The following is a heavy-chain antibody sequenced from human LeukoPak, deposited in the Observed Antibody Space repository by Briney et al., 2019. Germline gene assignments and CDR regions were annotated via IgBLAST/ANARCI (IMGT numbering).Heavy chain of an antibody. V-gene: IGHV3-48*01. Sequence: GGSLRLSCAASGFTLRNFAMTWVRQAPGKGLEWVSYISSSSSTIYYADSVKGRFTISRDNAKNSLYLQMNSLRAEDTAVYYCARDRVSDYWGQGTLVTVSS. CDR3: ARDRVSDY. CDR2: ISSSSSTI. J-gene: IGHJ4*02. D-gene: IGHD6-13*01. CDR1: GFTLRNFA.